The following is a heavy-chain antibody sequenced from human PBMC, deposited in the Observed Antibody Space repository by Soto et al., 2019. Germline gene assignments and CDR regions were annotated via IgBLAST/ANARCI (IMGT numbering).Heavy chain of an antibody. Sequence: GGSLRLSCAASGFTFSSYAMHWVRQAPDKGLEWVAVISYDGSNKYYADSVKGRFTISRDNSKNTLYLQMNSLGAEDTAVYYCAREHYYYDSSGSLAFWGQGTLVTVSS. J-gene: IGHJ4*02. CDR3: AREHYYYDSSGSLAF. D-gene: IGHD3-22*01. V-gene: IGHV3-30-3*01. CDR1: GFTFSSYA. CDR2: ISYDGSNK.